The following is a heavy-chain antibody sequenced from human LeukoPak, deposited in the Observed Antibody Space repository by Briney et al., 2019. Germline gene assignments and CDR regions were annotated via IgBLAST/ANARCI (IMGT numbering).Heavy chain of an antibody. V-gene: IGHV1-69*05. CDR3: ARDIYYGSGSRLPYSHYYYMDV. Sequence: SVKVSCKASGGSFSDYAISWVRQAPGQGLEWMGGIIPLFGTADYAQKFLGRVTITTDESTSTAYMELSSLRSADTAMYFYARDIYYGSGSRLPYSHYYYMDVWGKGTTVTVSS. D-gene: IGHD3-10*01. CDR2: IIPLFGTA. CDR1: GGSFSDYA. J-gene: IGHJ6*03.